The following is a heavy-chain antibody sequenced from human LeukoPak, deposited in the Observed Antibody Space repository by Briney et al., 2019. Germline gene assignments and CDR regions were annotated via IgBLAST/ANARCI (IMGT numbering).Heavy chain of an antibody. V-gene: IGHV3-30*02. D-gene: IGHD5-24*01. CDR3: AKDLGKGDNPLPVN. Sequence: PGGSLRLSCASSGFSISNFGMHWVRQAPGKGLEWVAIIWSDGSQKYYSDSVEGRFSISRDNSRNTLYLQLTNLRPDDTAVYYCAKDLGKGDNPLPVNWGQGALVAVSS. CDR1: GFSISNFG. CDR2: IWSDGSQK. J-gene: IGHJ4*02.